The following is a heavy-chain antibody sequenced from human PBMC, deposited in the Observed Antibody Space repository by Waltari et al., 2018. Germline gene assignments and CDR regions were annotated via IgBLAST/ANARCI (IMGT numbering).Heavy chain of an antibody. V-gene: IGHV1-69*05. CDR1: GGTFSSYA. D-gene: IGHD3-10*01. CDR2: IIPIFGTA. Sequence: QVQLVQSGAEVKKPGSSVKVSCKASGGTFSSYAISWVRQAPGQGLEWMGGIIPIFGTANYAQKFQGRVTITTDESTSTAYMELSSLRSEDTAVYYCARDQGPYYGYYYYGMDVWGQGTTVTVSS. CDR3: ARDQGPYYGYYYYGMDV. J-gene: IGHJ6*02.